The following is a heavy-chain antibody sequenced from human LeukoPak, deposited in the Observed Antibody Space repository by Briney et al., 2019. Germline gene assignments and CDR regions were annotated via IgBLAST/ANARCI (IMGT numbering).Heavy chain of an antibody. V-gene: IGHV4-39*01. CDR3: ARVAAAPGGATTNWFDP. J-gene: IGHJ5*02. CDR1: GGSISSSSYY. Sequence: SETLSLTCTVSGGSISSSSYYWGWIRQPPGKGLEWIGSIYYSGSTYYNPSLKSRVTISVDTSKNQFSLKLSSVTAADTAVYHCARVAAAPGGATTNWFDPWGQGTLVTVSS. CDR2: IYYSGST. D-gene: IGHD6-13*01.